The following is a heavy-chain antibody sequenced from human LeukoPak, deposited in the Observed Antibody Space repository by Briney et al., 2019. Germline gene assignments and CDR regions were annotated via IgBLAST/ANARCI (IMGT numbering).Heavy chain of an antibody. V-gene: IGHV3-30*04. Sequence: GGSLRLSCATSGFSFYNLAFHWVRQAPGKGLEWVSLISHDGNSRKYADSVKGRFTISRDNAKNSLYLQMNSLRAEDTAVYYCAELGITMIGGVWGKGTTVTISS. J-gene: IGHJ6*04. CDR2: ISHDGNSR. CDR1: GFSFYNLA. CDR3: AELGITMIGGV. D-gene: IGHD3-10*02.